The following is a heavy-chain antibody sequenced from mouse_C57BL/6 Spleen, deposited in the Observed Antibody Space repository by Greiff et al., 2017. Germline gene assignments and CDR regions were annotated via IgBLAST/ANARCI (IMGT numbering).Heavy chain of an antibody. V-gene: IGHV2-2*01. D-gene: IGHD5-1-1*01. CDR3: ARKRPIHYDAMDD. CDR1: GFSLTSYG. CDR2: IWSGGST. Sequence: VQLQQSGPGLVQPSQSLSITCTVSGFSLTSYGVHWVRQSPGKGLEWLGVIWSGGSTDYNAAFISRLSISKENSKSQVFFKMNSRQADDTAIDYCARKRPIHYDAMDDWGKGTSVTVSS. J-gene: IGHJ4*01.